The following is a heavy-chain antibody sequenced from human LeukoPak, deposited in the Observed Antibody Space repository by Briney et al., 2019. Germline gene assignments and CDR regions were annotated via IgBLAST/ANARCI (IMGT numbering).Heavy chain of an antibody. Sequence: GGSLRLSCAASGFTFSSYWMHWVRQVPGKGLVWVSRIKNDGSETNYADSVKGRFTISRDNAQNTLYLQMSSLRVDDTAVYYCASDRVNYGLDVRGQGTTVSVSS. J-gene: IGHJ6*02. V-gene: IGHV3-74*01. CDR1: GFTFSSYW. CDR3: ASDRVNYGLDV. CDR2: IKNDGSET.